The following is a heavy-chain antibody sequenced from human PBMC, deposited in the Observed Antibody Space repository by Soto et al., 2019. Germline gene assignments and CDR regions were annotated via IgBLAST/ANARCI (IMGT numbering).Heavy chain of an antibody. CDR2: IWYDGSNK. CDR1: GFTFSSYG. D-gene: IGHD1-26*01. CDR3: ARDGAVGATFFDY. Sequence: QVQLVESGGGVVQPGRSLRLSCAASGFTFSSYGMHWVRQAPGKGLEWVAVIWYDGSNKYYADSVKGRFTISRDNSKNTLYLQMNSLSAEDTAVYYCARDGAVGATFFDYWGQGTLVTVSS. V-gene: IGHV3-33*01. J-gene: IGHJ4*02.